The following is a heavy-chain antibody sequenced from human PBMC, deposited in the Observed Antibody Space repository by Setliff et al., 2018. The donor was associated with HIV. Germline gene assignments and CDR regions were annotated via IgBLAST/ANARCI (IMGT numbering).Heavy chain of an antibody. Sequence: GESLKISCKGSGYDFSSYWIAWVRQMPGKGLEWVGIIYPGDSETRYSPSFQGQVIISADKSVSTAYLQWNSLKASDTAMYYCARQKGGDRDYWGQGTLVTVSS. CDR1: GYDFSSYW. V-gene: IGHV5-51*01. CDR3: ARQKGGDRDY. D-gene: IGHD3-16*01. J-gene: IGHJ4*02. CDR2: IYPGDSET.